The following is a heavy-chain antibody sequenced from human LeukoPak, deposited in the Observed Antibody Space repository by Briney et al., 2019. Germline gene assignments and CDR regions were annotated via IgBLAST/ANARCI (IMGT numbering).Heavy chain of an antibody. CDR3: ARDGGRTSSDAVEI. CDR1: GGSIGSSNYW. V-gene: IGHV4-39*07. CDR2: IYYSGST. Sequence: SETLSLTCTVSGGSIGSSNYWWGWIRQPPGKGLEWIGTIYYSGSTYYNPSLKSRVTISGDTSKNQFSLKLSSVTAADTALYYCARDGGRTSSDAVEIWGQGTMVTVSS. J-gene: IGHJ3*02. D-gene: IGHD2-2*01.